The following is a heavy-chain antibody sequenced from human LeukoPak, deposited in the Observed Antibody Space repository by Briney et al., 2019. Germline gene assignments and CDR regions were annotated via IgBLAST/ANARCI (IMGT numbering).Heavy chain of an antibody. CDR2: IDTSDSYT. D-gene: IGHD3-16*01. CDR1: GGGFTNNW. Sequence: GEALKFSCKGSGGGFTNNWISWVRQMPGKGLEWMGRIDTSDSYTNSSPSVPGHVTISTAEAISTAYLQSNILNVSDAAMYVCANLRLGYWGQGTPVSVSS. J-gene: IGHJ4*02. CDR3: ANLRLGY. V-gene: IGHV5-10-1*01.